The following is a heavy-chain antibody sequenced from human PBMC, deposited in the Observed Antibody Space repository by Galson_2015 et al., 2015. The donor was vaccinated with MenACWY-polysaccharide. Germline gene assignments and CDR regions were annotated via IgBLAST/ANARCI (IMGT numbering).Heavy chain of an antibody. Sequence: ETLSLTCAVSGYSISSGYYWGWIRQPPGKGLEWIGSIYHSGSTYYNPFPKSRVTISVDTSKTQFSLNLSSVTAADTAVYYCARVEKYSGTYSILPWGQGTLFTVSS. D-gene: IGHD1-26*01. CDR2: IYHSGST. CDR1: GYSISSGYY. J-gene: IGHJ5*02. V-gene: IGHV4-38-2*01. CDR3: ARVEKYSGTYSILP.